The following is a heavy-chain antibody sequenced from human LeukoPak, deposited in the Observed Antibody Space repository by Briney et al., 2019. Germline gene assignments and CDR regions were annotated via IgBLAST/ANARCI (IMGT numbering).Heavy chain of an antibody. CDR3: ARGIAARPGYYYYYMDV. D-gene: IGHD6-6*01. CDR1: GGSFSGYY. V-gene: IGHV4-34*01. J-gene: IGHJ6*03. Sequence: SETLSLTCAVYGGSFSGYYWSWIRQPPGKGLEWIGEINHSGSTNYNPSLKSRVTISVDTSKNPFSLKLSSVTAADTAVYYCARGIAARPGYYYYYMDVWGKGTTVTVSS. CDR2: INHSGST.